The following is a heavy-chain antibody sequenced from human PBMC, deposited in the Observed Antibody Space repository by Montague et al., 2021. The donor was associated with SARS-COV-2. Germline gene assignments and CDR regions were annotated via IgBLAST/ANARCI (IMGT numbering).Heavy chain of an antibody. V-gene: IGHV2-70*01. CDR1: GFSLSTSGMC. J-gene: IGHJ4*02. CDR2: IDWDDDK. CDR3: ARSYGTTVVTRAFDY. Sequence: PALVKPTQTLTLTCTLSGFSLSTSGMCVSWIRQPPGKALEWLTLIDWDDDKYYSTSLKTRLTISKDTSKNQVVLTMTNMDLVDTATYSCARSYGTTVVTRAFDYWGQGTLVTVSS. D-gene: IGHD4-23*01.